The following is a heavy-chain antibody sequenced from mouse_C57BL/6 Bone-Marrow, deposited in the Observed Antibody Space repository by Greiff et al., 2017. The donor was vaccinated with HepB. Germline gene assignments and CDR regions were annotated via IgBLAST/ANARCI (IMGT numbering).Heavy chain of an antibody. V-gene: IGHV1-20*01. J-gene: IGHJ1*03. CDR1: GYSFTGYF. Sequence: EVKLMESGPELVKPGDSVKISCKASGYSFTGYFMNWVMQSHGKSLEWIGRINPYNGDTFYNQKFKGKATLTVDKSSSTAHMELRSLTSEDSAVYYCARSERPWYFDVWGTGTTVTVSS. CDR2: INPYNGDT. CDR3: ARSERPWYFDV.